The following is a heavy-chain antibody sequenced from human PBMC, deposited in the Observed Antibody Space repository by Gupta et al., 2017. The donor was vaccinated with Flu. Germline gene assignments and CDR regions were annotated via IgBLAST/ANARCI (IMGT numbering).Heavy chain of an antibody. V-gene: IGHV3-30*03. D-gene: IGHD6-13*01. CDR1: GFTFSGYG. J-gene: IGHJ4*02. CDR2: VSSDGGTT. Sequence: QVQLVESGGGVVQPGRSLRLSGAALGFTFSGYGMHWVRQAPGKGLEWVAVVSSDGGTTYYADSVKGRFTISRDNSKKTVSLQMNSLRYEDTAVYYCTREGSDSSSWAAHFDHWGQGTPVTVSS. CDR3: TREGSDSSSWAAHFDH.